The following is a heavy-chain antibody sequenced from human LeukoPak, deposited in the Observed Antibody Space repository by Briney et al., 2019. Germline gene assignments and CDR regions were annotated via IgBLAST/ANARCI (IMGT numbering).Heavy chain of an antibody. V-gene: IGHV4-39*01. Sequence: SETLSLTCTVSGGSISSTNYYWGWIRQPPGKGLEWIGYIYYSGGTNYNPSLKSRVTISVDTSKNQFSLKLSSVTAADTAVYYCARYPMWLVQHGYYFDYWGQGTLVTVSS. CDR3: ARYPMWLVQHGYYFDY. CDR1: GGSISSTNYY. D-gene: IGHD6-19*01. J-gene: IGHJ4*02. CDR2: IYYSGGT.